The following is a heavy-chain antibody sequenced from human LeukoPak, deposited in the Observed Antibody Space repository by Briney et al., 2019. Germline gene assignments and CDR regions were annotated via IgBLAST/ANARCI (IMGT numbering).Heavy chain of an antibody. CDR3: ARGLGYCTSTTCLLPFDY. Sequence: PGGSLRLSCAASGFTVSTYYMTWVRQAPGKGLECVSVMYSGGSTYHADSVKGRFTVSRDNSKNTLYLQMNSLRAEDTAMYYCARGLGYCTSTTCLLPFDYWGQGTLVAVSS. D-gene: IGHD2-2*01. V-gene: IGHV3-53*01. CDR2: MYSGGST. J-gene: IGHJ4*02. CDR1: GFTVSTYY.